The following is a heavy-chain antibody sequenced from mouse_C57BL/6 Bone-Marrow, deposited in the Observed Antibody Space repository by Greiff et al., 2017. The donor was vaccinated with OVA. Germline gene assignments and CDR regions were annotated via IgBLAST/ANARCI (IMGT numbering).Heavy chain of an antibody. CDR3: ARNRPPPYGSSYWYFDV. D-gene: IGHD1-1*01. J-gene: IGHJ1*03. CDR1: GFSLTSYG. V-gene: IGHV2-2*01. Sequence: VQRVESGPGLVQPSQSLSITCTVSGFSLTSYGVHWVRQSPGKGLEWLGVIWSGGSTDYNADFISRLSISKDTSKSQVFFKMNRRQADYTAIYYCARNRPPPYGSSYWYFDVWGTGTTVTVSS. CDR2: IWSGGST.